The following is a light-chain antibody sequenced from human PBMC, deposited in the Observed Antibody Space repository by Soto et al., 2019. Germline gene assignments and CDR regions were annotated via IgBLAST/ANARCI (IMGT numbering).Light chain of an antibody. V-gene: IGLV2-14*01. CDR2: EVS. Sequence: QSALTQPASVSGPPGQSITISCTGNSSDVGNYKYVSWYQQHPGKAPKLMIYEVSNRPAGVSNRFSGSKSGNTASLTISGLEAEDETDYYCWSDASNNRGVFGAGTEVTVL. CDR1: SSDVGNYKY. J-gene: IGLJ1*01. CDR3: WSDASNNRGV.